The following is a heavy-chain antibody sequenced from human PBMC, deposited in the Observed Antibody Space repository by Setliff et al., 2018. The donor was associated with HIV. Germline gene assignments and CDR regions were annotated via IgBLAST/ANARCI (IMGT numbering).Heavy chain of an antibody. CDR3: ARLLDYYYMDV. CDR1: GFTFSTYS. Sequence: GESLKISCAASGFTFSTYSMNWVRQAPGKGLERVSYISSSTSTIYYADSVKGRFTISRDNAKNSLYLQMNSLRAEDTAVYYCARLLDYYYMDVWGKGTTVTVSS. V-gene: IGHV3-48*01. CDR2: ISSSTSTI. J-gene: IGHJ6*03.